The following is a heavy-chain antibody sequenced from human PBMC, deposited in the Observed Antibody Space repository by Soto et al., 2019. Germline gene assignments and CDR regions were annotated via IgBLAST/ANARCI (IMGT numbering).Heavy chain of an antibody. Sequence: QVQLVESGGGVVQPGASLRLSCAASGFTFSDYGMHWVRQAPGKGLQWVALIWYDGSEKRYAESVKGRFTVSRDNAKNTVYLQMSGLGVEGTAVYYCAKERFQ. V-gene: IGHV3-30*02. J-gene: IGHJ1*01. CDR1: GFTFSDYG. CDR3: AKERFQ. CDR2: IWYDGSEK.